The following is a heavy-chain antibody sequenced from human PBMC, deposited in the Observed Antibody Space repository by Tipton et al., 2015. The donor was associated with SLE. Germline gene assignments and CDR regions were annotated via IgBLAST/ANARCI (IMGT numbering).Heavy chain of an antibody. Sequence: TLSLTCTVSGGSVSSGSYYWSWIRQPPGKGLEWIGYIYYSGSTNYNPSLKSRVTISVDTSKNQFSLKLSSVTATDTAVYYCARERSIVAAVDYWGQGTLVTVSS. CDR3: ARERSIVAAVDY. D-gene: IGHD6-13*01. CDR2: IYYSGST. CDR1: GGSVSSGSYY. V-gene: IGHV4-61*01. J-gene: IGHJ4*02.